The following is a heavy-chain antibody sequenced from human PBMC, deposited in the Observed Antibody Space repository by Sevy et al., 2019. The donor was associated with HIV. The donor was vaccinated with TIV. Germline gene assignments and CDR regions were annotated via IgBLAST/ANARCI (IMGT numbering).Heavy chain of an antibody. J-gene: IGHJ5*01. Sequence: ASVKVSCKASGYTFTGYSMHWVRQAPGQGLEWMGWMNPNSGGTNYAQKFGGRVTMTRDTSISSAYMELSRLRFDDTAVDYGARVWNSDYYDSSGPNWFDSWGQGTLVTVSS. CDR3: ARVWNSDYYDSSGPNWFDS. D-gene: IGHD3-22*01. V-gene: IGHV1-2*02. CDR2: MNPNSGGT. CDR1: GYTFTGYS.